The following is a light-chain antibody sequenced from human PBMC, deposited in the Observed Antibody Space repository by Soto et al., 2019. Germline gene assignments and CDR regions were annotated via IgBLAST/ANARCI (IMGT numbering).Light chain of an antibody. J-gene: IGKJ2*01. CDR1: QSVLYSSNNKNY. CDR2: WAS. CDR3: QQYYSSPPYT. Sequence: DIVMTQSPDSLAVSLGERATINCKSSQSVLYSSNNKNYLAWYQQKPGQPPKLLIYWASTRESGVPDRFSGSGSGKDFTLPISSLKAEDVAVYYCQQYYSSPPYTFGQGTKLEIK. V-gene: IGKV4-1*01.